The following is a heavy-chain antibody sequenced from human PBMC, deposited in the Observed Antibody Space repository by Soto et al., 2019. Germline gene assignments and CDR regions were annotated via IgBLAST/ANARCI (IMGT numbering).Heavy chain of an antibody. J-gene: IGHJ6*02. CDR1: GYSFTSYW. CDR2: IYPGDSDT. Sequence: GESLKISCKGSGYSFTSYWIGWVRQMPGKGLEWMGIIYPGDSDTRYSPSFQGQVTISADKSISTAYLKWSSLKASDTAMHYCARHSFGELSLPSTSYCMDGWGQGTTVTVSS. V-gene: IGHV5-51*01. CDR3: ARHSFGELSLPSTSYCMDG. D-gene: IGHD3-10*01.